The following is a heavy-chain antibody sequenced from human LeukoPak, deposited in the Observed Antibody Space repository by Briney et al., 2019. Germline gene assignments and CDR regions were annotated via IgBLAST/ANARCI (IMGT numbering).Heavy chain of an antibody. V-gene: IGHV3-23*01. CDR3: AKSRGYSSGWSLFDY. Sequence: GGPLRLSCAASGFTFSSYAMSWVRQAPGKGLEWVSAISGSGGSTYYADSVKGRFTISRDNSKNTLYLQMNSLRAEDTAVYYCAKSRGYSSGWSLFDYWGQGTLVTVSS. CDR2: ISGSGGST. J-gene: IGHJ4*02. CDR1: GFTFSSYA. D-gene: IGHD6-19*01.